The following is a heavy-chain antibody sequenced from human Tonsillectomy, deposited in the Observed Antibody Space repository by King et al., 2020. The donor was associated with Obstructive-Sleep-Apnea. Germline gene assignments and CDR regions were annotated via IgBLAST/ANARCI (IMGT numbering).Heavy chain of an antibody. CDR1: GGSISSYF. Sequence: VQLQESGPGLVKPSETLSLTCTVSGGSISSYFWSWIRQPPGKRLEWIGYMYYSGSTNYNPSLKSRVTISVDTSKNQFSLKLFSVTAADTAMYFCASRLPPGAFDIWGRGTMVTVSS. D-gene: IGHD4-11*01. J-gene: IGHJ3*02. CDR3: ASRLPPGAFDI. V-gene: IGHV4-59*01. CDR2: MYYSGST.